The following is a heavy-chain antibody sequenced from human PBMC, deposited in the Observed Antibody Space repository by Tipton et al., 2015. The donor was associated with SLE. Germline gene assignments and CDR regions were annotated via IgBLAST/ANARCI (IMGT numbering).Heavy chain of an antibody. CDR2: ISYDGSNK. V-gene: IGHV3-30*04. CDR1: GFTFSSYG. J-gene: IGHJ4*02. D-gene: IGHD3-22*01. CDR3: AKGPIMYTYDRSGYEFYD. Sequence: SLRLSCAASGFTFSSYGMHWVRQAPGKGLEWVAVISYDGSNKYYADSVKGRFTISRDNSKNTLYLQMNSLRVDDTAVYYCAKGPIMYTYDRSGYEFYDWGQGTLVTVSS.